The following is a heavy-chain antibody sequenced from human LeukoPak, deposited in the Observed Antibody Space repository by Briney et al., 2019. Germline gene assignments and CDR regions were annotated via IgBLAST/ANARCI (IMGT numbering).Heavy chain of an antibody. CDR1: GGSFSGYY. CDR3: ARPAAAGNAMRRRNWFDP. CDR2: INHSGST. J-gene: IGHJ5*02. V-gene: IGHV4-34*01. Sequence: SETLSLTCAVYGGSFSGYYWSWIRQPPGKGLEWIGEINHSGSTNYNPSLKSRVTISVDTSKNQFSLKLSSVTAADTAVYYCARPAAAGNAMRRRNWFDPWGQGTLVTVSS. D-gene: IGHD6-13*01.